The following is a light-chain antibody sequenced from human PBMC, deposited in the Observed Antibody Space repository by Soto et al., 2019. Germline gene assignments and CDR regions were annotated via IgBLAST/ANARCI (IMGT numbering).Light chain of an antibody. CDR3: QAWDSSIVV. J-gene: IGLJ2*01. CDR2: QDS. CDR1: KLGDKY. Sequence: SYELTQPPSVSVSPGQTASITCSGDKLGDKYACWYQQKPGQSPVVVIYQDSKRPSGIPERFSGSNSGNTATLTIRGTQAMDEADYYCQAWDSSIVVFGGGTKLTVL. V-gene: IGLV3-1*01.